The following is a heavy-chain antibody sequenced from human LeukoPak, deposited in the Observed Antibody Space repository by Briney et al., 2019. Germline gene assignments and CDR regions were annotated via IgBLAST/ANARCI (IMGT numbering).Heavy chain of an antibody. CDR1: GFTFSSYS. Sequence: QAGGSLRLSCAASGFTFSSYSMNWVRQAPGKGLVWVSRINSDGSSTSYADSVKGRFTISRDNAKNTLYLQMNSLRAEDTAVYYCARVGYFDSFVDIWGQGTMVTVSS. D-gene: IGHD3-9*01. J-gene: IGHJ3*02. CDR2: INSDGSST. CDR3: ARVGYFDSFVDI. V-gene: IGHV3-74*01.